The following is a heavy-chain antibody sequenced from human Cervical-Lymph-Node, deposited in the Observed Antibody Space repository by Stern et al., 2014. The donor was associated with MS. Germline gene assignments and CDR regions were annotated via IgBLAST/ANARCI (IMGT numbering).Heavy chain of an antibody. D-gene: IGHD5-12*01. CDR1: GYTFTNYR. V-gene: IGHV5-51*01. J-gene: IGHJ4*02. CDR3: ARHSSTSAYAPFAF. Sequence: EVQLLQSGAEVKKPGDSLRISCKGSGYTFTNYRIAWVRQRPGKGLEWMGIISPTDSDTTYSPSFGGQVTISADRSTTTAYPQWRSLRASDTAIYYCARHSSTSAYAPFAFWGQGTLLTVSS. CDR2: ISPTDSDT.